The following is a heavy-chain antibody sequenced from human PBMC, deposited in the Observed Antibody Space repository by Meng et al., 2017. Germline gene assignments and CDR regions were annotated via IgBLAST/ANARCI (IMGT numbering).Heavy chain of an antibody. V-gene: IGHV4-34*01. D-gene: IGHD2-15*01. J-gene: IGHJ5*01. CDR1: GGSFSGYY. CDR2: INHSGST. CDR3: ARESSGGKNWFDP. Sequence: QVQLQQWVAGLLKRSETLSLTCAAYGGSFSGYYWSWIRQPPGKGLEWMGEINHSGSTNYTPSVKSRVTISVDTSKNQFSLKLSSVTAADTAVYYCARESSGGKNWFDPGGQRKLVTVSS.